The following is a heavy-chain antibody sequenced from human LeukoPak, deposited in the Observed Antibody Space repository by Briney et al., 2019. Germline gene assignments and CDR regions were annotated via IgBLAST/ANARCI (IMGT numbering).Heavy chain of an antibody. CDR2: IIPIFGTA. J-gene: IGHJ4*02. Sequence: ASVKVSCKASGGTFSSYAISWVRQAPGQGLEWMGGIIPIFGTANYAQKFQGRVTITADESTSTAYMELSSLRSEDTAVCYCARDDDSSDLHRFDYWGQGTLVTVSS. CDR3: ARDDDSSDLHRFDY. D-gene: IGHD3-22*01. V-gene: IGHV1-69*01. CDR1: GGTFSSYA.